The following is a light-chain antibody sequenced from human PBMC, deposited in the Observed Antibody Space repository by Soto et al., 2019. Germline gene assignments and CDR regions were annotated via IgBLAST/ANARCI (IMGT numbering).Light chain of an antibody. J-gene: IGLJ1*01. Sequence: GTSNDVGGYNYVSWYQQHPGKAPKLMIYDVSNRPSGVSNRFSGSKSGNTASLTISGLQAEDEADYYCSSYTSSSTLDAVGPVTTVTVL. CDR3: SSYTSSSTLDA. CDR1: SNDVGGYNY. V-gene: IGLV2-14*04. CDR2: DVS.